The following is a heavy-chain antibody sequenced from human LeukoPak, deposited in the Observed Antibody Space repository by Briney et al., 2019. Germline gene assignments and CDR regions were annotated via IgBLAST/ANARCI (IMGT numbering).Heavy chain of an antibody. CDR2: IYYSGNT. CDR1: GGSISSGGYY. Sequence: SQTLSLTCTVSGGSISSGGYYWSWIRQPPGKGLEWIGYIYYSGNTKYNPSLKSRVTISVDTSKNQFSLKLSSVTAADTAVHYCARGDCAGDCYSDYWGQGTLVTVSS. J-gene: IGHJ4*02. D-gene: IGHD2-21*02. CDR3: ARGDCAGDCYSDY. V-gene: IGHV4-61*08.